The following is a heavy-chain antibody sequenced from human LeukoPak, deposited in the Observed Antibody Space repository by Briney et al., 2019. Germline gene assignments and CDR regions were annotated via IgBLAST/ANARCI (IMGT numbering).Heavy chain of an antibody. D-gene: IGHD6-19*01. Sequence: GVSLRLSCSASGFTFSNYAIHWVRQAPGKGLESVTAISSSGGNTYYADSVKGRFTISRDNSKNTLYLQMSSLRVEDTAVYYCVRGSSGSPYYFDYWGQGTLVTVSS. CDR3: VRGSSGSPYYFDY. J-gene: IGHJ4*02. CDR2: ISSSGGNT. V-gene: IGHV3-64D*06. CDR1: GFTFSNYA.